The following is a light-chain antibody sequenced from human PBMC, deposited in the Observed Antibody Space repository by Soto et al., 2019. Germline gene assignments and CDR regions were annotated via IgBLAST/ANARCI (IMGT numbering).Light chain of an antibody. V-gene: IGKV1-39*01. J-gene: IGKJ4*01. CDR2: GAS. CDR1: QSISNY. CDR3: QQSYSTPRT. Sequence: DIQMTQSPSSLSASVGDRVTITCRASQSISNYLNWYQQKPGIAPKLLIYGASSLQSGVPSRVSGSGYGTDFTLTICSLQPEDFATYYCQQSYSTPRTFGGGTKVEIK.